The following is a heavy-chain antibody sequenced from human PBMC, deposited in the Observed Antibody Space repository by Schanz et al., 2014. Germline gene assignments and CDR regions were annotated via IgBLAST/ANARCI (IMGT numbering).Heavy chain of an antibody. CDR2: INSDGSTT. CDR1: GFTFSSYW. CDR3: VKDLQRELLRDDHYYGMDV. J-gene: IGHJ6*02. V-gene: IGHV3-74*02. Sequence: EVQLVESGGGLVQPGGSLRLSCAASGFTFSSYWMHWVRQAPGKGLVWVSRINSDGSTTIYADSVKGRFTISRDNAKNTMYLQMNSLRAEDTAVYYCVKDLQRELLRDDHYYGMDVWGQG. D-gene: IGHD1-26*01.